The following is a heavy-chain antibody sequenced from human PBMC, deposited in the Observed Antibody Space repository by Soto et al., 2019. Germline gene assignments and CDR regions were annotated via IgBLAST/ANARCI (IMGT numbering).Heavy chain of an antibody. D-gene: IGHD2-2*01. V-gene: IGHV3-23*01. CDR2: ISDSGST. CDR1: GFTFSTYA. CDR3: AKDKGGRYCSRTSCLYSFDY. Sequence: EVQLLESGGGLVQPGGSLRLSCTASGFTFSTYAMSWFRQAPGKGLEWVSTISDSGSTYYADSVKGRFTVSRDNSNNTLYLEMNSLRAEDTAVYSCAKDKGGRYCSRTSCLYSFDYWGQGTLLTVSS. J-gene: IGHJ4*02.